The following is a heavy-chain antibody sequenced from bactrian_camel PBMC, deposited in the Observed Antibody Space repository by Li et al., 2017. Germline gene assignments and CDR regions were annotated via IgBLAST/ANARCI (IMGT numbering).Heavy chain of an antibody. J-gene: IGHJ4*01. V-gene: IGHV3S53*01. Sequence: HVQLVESGGGLVQPGGSLRLSCAAVGYTITFGCMGWFRQAPEKEREGVAAVFTNHGGATYYADSVKGRFTISQDDTKSSVYLEMTMLEPEDTAIYYCAAGFSGLLKAWEALSRWSYWGQGTQVTVS. D-gene: IGHD1*01. CDR1: GYTITFGC. CDR2: VFTNHGGAT. CDR3: AAGFSGLLKAWEALSRWSY.